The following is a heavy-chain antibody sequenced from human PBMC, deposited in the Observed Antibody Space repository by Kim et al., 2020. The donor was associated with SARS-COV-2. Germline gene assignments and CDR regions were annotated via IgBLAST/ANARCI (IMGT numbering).Heavy chain of an antibody. J-gene: IGHJ6*02. D-gene: IGHD3-10*01. CDR2: IFSNDEK. Sequence: SGPTLVNPTETLTLTCTVSGFSLSNARMGVSWIRQPPGKALEWLAHIFSNDEKSYSTSLKSRLTISKDTSKSQVVLTMTNMDPVDKATYYCARSFRGVIMFDYYYYGMDVWGQGTTVTVSS. CDR3: ARSFRGVIMFDYYYYGMDV. V-gene: IGHV2-26*01. CDR1: GFSLSNARMG.